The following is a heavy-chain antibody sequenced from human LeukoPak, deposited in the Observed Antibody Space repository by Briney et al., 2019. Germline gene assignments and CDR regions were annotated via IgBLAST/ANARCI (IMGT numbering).Heavy chain of an antibody. CDR1: GYSISNGYY. V-gene: IGHV4-38-2*02. CDR2: VYHGGNT. J-gene: IGHJ3*02. Sequence: SETLSLTCTVSGYSISNGYYWGWIRQPPGKGLEFIGSVYHGGNTYYKASLKSRVTISLDTSKNQFSLRLSSVTAADTAVYFCARGPYSYDSSGAFDIWGQGTMVTVSS. CDR3: ARGPYSYDSSGAFDI. D-gene: IGHD3-22*01.